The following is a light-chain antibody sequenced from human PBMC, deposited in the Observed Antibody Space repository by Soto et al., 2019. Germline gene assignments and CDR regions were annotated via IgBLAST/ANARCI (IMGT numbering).Light chain of an antibody. V-gene: IGKV3-15*01. Sequence: EIVLTQSPGTLSLSPGERATLSCRASQSVSSSYLAWYQQKPGQAPRLLIYGASTRATGIPARFSGSGSGTEFTLTISSLQSEDFAVYYCQQYNNWPPITFGQGRRLAIK. CDR1: QSVSSSY. CDR3: QQYNNWPPIT. CDR2: GAS. J-gene: IGKJ5*01.